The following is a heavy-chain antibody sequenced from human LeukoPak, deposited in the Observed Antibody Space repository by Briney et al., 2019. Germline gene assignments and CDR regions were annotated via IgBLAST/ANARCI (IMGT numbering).Heavy chain of an antibody. CDR3: ARLGDSSGHYPYAFDI. V-gene: IGHV4-39*01. CDR1: GGSIRTTIYY. Sequence: SETLSLTCTVSGGSIRTTIYYWVWIRQTPGTGLEWIGCDSYSGSIHYNPALKSRVTISVDTSKNQFPLKLSSVTAADTAVYYCARLGDSSGHYPYAFDIWGQGTMVTVSS. CDR2: DSYSGSI. D-gene: IGHD3-22*01. J-gene: IGHJ3*02.